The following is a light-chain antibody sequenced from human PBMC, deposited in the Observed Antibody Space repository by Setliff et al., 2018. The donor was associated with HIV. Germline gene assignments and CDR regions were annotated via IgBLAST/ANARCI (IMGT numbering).Light chain of an antibody. CDR2: DVT. Sequence: QSALAQPASVSGSPGHSITISRTGTSSDVGEYDYVSWYQQHPGKAPKLIIYDVTYRPSGVSNRFSGSKSGNTASLTISGLQAEDEADYYCSSHRDTNTLEVFGTGTKVTVL. CDR3: SSHRDTNTLEV. CDR1: SSDVGEYDY. V-gene: IGLV2-14*03. J-gene: IGLJ1*01.